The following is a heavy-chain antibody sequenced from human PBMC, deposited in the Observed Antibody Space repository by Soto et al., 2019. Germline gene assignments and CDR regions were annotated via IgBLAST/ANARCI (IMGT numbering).Heavy chain of an antibody. V-gene: IGHV4-34*01. CDR2: INHSGST. J-gene: IGHJ4*02. CDR1: GGSFSGYY. CDR3: ARGNYDYVWGSYRSIYYFAY. D-gene: IGHD3-16*02. Sequence: QVQLQQWGAGLLKPSETLSLTCAVYGGSFSGYYWSWIRQPPGKGLEWIGEINHSGSTNYNPSLKSRVTISVDTSKNQFSMKLSSVTAADTAVYYCARGNYDYVWGSYRSIYYFAYWGQGTLVTVSS.